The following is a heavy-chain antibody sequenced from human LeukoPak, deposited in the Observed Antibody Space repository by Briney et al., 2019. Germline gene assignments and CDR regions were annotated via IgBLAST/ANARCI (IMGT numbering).Heavy chain of an antibody. V-gene: IGHV3-7*01. D-gene: IGHD1-7*01. Sequence: PGGSLRLSCAASAFTLSSEWITWVRQAPGKGLEWVATIKPDGGEKYYVDSLKGRFTISRHNARNSLYLQMNSLRVEDTAVYYCAIDKSWNFPLWGQGTLVTVSS. J-gene: IGHJ4*02. CDR3: AIDKSWNFPL. CDR1: AFTLSSEW. CDR2: IKPDGGEK.